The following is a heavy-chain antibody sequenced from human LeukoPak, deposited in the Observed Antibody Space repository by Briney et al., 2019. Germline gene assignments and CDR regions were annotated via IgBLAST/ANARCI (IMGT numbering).Heavy chain of an antibody. D-gene: IGHD3-10*01. CDR3: ARGDRGSWFDP. V-gene: IGHV4-59*08. CDR1: GGSISSYY. Sequence: PSETLSLTCTVSGGSISSYYWSWIRQPPGKGLEWIGYTYYSGSTNYNPSLKSRVTISVDTSKNQFSLKLSSVTAADTAVYYCARGDRGSWFDPWGQGTLVTVSS. J-gene: IGHJ5*02. CDR2: TYYSGST.